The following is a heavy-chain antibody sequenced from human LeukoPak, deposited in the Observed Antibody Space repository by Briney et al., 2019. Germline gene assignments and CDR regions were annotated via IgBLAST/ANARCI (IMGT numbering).Heavy chain of an antibody. CDR3: ARTVVGITMVRGVIGGFDY. Sequence: GGSLRLSCAASGFTFSSYAMHWVRQAPVKGLEWVAVISYDGSNKYYADSVKGRFTISRDNSKNTLYLQMNSLRAEDTAVYYCARTVVGITMVRGVIGGFDYWGQGTLVTVSS. J-gene: IGHJ4*02. D-gene: IGHD3-10*01. CDR2: ISYDGSNK. V-gene: IGHV3-30*04. CDR1: GFTFSSYA.